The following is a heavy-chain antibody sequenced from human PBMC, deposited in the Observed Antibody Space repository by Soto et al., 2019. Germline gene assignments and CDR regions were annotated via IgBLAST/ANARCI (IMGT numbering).Heavy chain of an antibody. CDR1: GYTFTSYA. D-gene: IGHD3-10*01. CDR2: INTNTGNP. CDR3: ARGARSWLWFEDDAFDI. J-gene: IGHJ3*02. V-gene: IGHV7-4-1*01. Sequence: QVQLVQSGSELKKPGASVKVSCKASGYTFTSYAMNWVRQAPGQGLEWMGWINTNTGNPTYAQGFTGRFVFSVDTSGSTAYLQICSLKAEDTAVYYCARGARSWLWFEDDAFDIWGQGTMVTVSS.